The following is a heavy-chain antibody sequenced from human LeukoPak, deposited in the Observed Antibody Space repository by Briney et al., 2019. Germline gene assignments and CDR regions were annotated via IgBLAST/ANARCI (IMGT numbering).Heavy chain of an antibody. D-gene: IGHD3-22*01. CDR3: ARDYDSSGYYYVAYYYGMDV. CDR2: ISSSSSYI. V-gene: IGHV3-21*01. J-gene: IGHJ6*02. CDR1: GFTFSSYS. Sequence: GGSLRVSCAASGFTFSSYSKTWVRQAPGKGLEWVSSISSSSSYIYYADSVKGRFTISRDNAKNSLYLQMNSLRAEDTAVYYCARDYDSSGYYYVAYYYGMDVWGQGTTVTVSS.